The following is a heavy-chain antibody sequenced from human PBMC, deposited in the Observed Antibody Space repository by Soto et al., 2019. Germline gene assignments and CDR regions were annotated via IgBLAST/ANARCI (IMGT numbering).Heavy chain of an antibody. CDR2: IYYSGST. D-gene: IGHD3-3*01. Sequence: SETLSLTCTVSGGSISSYYWSWIRQPPGKGLEWIGYIYYSGSTNYNPSLKSRVTISVDTSKNQFSLKLSSVTAADTAVYYCARTLRFLEWSTNAYGMDVWGQGTTVTSP. CDR1: GGSISSYY. V-gene: IGHV4-59*01. CDR3: ARTLRFLEWSTNAYGMDV. J-gene: IGHJ6*02.